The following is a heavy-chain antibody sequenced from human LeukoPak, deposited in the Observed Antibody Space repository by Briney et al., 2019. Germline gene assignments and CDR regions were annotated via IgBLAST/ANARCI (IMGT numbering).Heavy chain of an antibody. J-gene: IGHJ4*02. Sequence: SETLSLTCAVYGGSFSGYYWSWIRQPPGKGLEWIGEINHSGSTNYNPSLKRRVTISVYTSKNHFSLKLSSVTAADTAVYYCAKGPMASTGGQGTLVTVSS. CDR3: AKGPMAST. CDR1: GGSFSGYY. CDR2: INHSGST. V-gene: IGHV4-34*01. D-gene: IGHD2-8*01.